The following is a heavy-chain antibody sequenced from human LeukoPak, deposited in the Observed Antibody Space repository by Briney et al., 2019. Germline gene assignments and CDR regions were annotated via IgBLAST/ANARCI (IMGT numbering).Heavy chain of an antibody. CDR1: GGSISSSSYY. Sequence: PSETLSLTCTVSGGSISSSSYYWDWIRQPPGRGLEWIGTIYYSGTTYYNPSLKSSVTIPVETSRNQFSLKLSSVTATDTAVYYCARMIGDDAFDIWGQGTMVTVSS. V-gene: IGHV4-39*01. CDR2: IYYSGTT. CDR3: ARMIGDDAFDI. J-gene: IGHJ3*02. D-gene: IGHD3-22*01.